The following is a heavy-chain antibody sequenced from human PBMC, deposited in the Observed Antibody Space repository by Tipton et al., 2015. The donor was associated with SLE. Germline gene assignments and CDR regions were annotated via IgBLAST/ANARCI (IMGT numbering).Heavy chain of an antibody. J-gene: IGHJ4*02. V-gene: IGHV4-34*01. Sequence: GLVKPSETLPLTCAVYGGSFSAYYWGWIRQPPGKGLEWIGSISYTGTTYYSPSLKSRVTISVDTSKNQFSLKLSSVTAADTAVYYCARGAHNSHYYDSDAIFGYWGQGALVTVSS. CDR1: GGSFSAYY. CDR2: ISYTGTT. D-gene: IGHD3-22*01. CDR3: ARGAHNSHYYDSDAIFGY.